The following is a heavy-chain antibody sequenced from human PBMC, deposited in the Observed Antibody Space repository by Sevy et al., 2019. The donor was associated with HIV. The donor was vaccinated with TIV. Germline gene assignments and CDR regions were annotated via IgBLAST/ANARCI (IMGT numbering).Heavy chain of an antibody. J-gene: IGHJ4*02. CDR1: GLTFSKYG. CDR2: ISNDGSSQ. D-gene: IGHD2-21*02. Sequence: GGSLRLSCAASGLTFSKYGIHWVRQAPGKGLEWVAFISNDGSSQYYADSVKGRFTISRDNSKNMLYLQMNSLRLEDTAVYFCAKDREAGTVVTGYFDYWGQGTLVTVSS. CDR3: AKDREAGTVVTGYFDY. V-gene: IGHV3-30*18.